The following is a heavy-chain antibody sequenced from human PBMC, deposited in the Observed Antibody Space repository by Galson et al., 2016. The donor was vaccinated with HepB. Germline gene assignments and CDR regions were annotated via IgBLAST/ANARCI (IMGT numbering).Heavy chain of an antibody. J-gene: IGHJ4*02. CDR2: ISSSGSTV. CDR3: ARGDHRVTTSGTYFDH. V-gene: IGHV3-11*04. Sequence: SLRLSCAASGFTFSDYYMNWIRQAPGKGLEWISYISSSGSTVYYADSVKGRFTISRDNAKNSLSLQMNSLRAEDTAVYYCARGDHRVTTSGTYFDHWGQGTLVTVSS. CDR1: GFTFSDYY. D-gene: IGHD1-1*01.